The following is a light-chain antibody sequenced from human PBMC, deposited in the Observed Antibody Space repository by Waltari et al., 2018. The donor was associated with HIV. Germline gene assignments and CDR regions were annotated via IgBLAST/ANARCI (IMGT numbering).Light chain of an antibody. CDR2: TDA. J-gene: IGLJ2*01. Sequence: QSVLTQQPSASGAPGQRVTISCSGSRSNIGSNPVSWYHQLPGTAPNLLRCTDAQLPSGVPYLFSGSESVSSASLAISGLQAEDESQYFCAAWDDTLKGFRFGCGTQLTVL. CDR3: AAWDDTLKGFR. CDR1: RSNIGSNP. V-gene: IGLV1-44*01.